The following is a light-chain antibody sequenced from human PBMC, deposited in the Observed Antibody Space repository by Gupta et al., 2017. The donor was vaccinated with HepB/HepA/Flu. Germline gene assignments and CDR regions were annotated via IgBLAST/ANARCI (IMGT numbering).Light chain of an antibody. V-gene: IGLV1-44*01. CDR2: SNN. CDR3: AAWDDSRNGFV. J-gene: IGLJ1*01. Sequence: QSVVTQPPSASGTPGQRVTISCSGSSSNIGSNTVNWYQQLPGTAPKLLIFSNNYRPSGVPDRFSGSKSGTSATLAINGLQSEDEADYYCAAWDDSRNGFVFGTGTEVAVL. CDR1: SSNIGSNT.